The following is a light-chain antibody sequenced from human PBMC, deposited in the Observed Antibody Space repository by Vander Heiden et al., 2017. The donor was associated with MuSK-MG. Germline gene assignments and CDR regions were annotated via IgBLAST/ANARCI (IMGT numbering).Light chain of an antibody. CDR1: QSISSY. CDR2: AAS. V-gene: IGKV1-39*01. Sequence: DIQMTQSPSSLSASVGDRRTITCRASQSISSYLNWYQQKPGKATKHLIYAASSLQSGVPSRLSGSGCATDFTLIISSLQPEDFAAYYCQQNDINLPSTFGQGTKVEIK. J-gene: IGKJ1*01. CDR3: QQNDINLPST.